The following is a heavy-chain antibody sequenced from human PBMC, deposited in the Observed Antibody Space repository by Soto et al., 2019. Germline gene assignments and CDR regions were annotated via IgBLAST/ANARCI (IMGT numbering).Heavy chain of an antibody. Sequence: SETLSLTCTVSGGSISSSSYYCGWIRQPPVKVLEWIGSIYYSGSTYYNPSLKSRVTISVDTSKNQFSLKLSSVTAAETAVYYCQRWSVVVPNRGYFGMDVWAQGLPVTVSS. V-gene: IGHV4-39*01. CDR1: GGSISSSSYY. CDR3: QRWSVVVPNRGYFGMDV. J-gene: IGHJ6*02. CDR2: IYYSGST. D-gene: IGHD3-22*01.